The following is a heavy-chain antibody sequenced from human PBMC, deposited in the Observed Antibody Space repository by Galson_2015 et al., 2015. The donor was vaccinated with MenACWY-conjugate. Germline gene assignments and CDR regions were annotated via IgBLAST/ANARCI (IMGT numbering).Heavy chain of an antibody. D-gene: IGHD3-10*01. CDR3: AREGYGSGTGGAFDI. Sequence: SLRLSCAASGFTFSGYSMSWIRQAPGKGLAWVSHIRSSASSINYADSVKGRFTISRDSAKNSLYLQMNSLRADDTAVYYCAREGYGSGTGGAFDIWGQGTMVTVSS. V-gene: IGHV3-11*01. J-gene: IGHJ3*02. CDR2: IRSSASSI. CDR1: GFTFSGYS.